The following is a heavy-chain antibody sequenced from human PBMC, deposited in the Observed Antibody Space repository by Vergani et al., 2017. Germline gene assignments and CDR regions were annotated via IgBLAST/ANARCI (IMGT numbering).Heavy chain of an antibody. J-gene: IGHJ4*02. CDR2: ISGSGGST. CDR1: GFTFSSYA. Sequence: EVQLLESGGGLVQPGGSLRLSCAASGFTFSSYAMSWVRQAPGKGLEWVSAISGSGGSTYYADSVKGRFTISRDNAKNSLYLQMNNLRDEDTAVYYCAREGLVGDPSHFDYWGQGILVTVSS. V-gene: IGHV3-23*01. D-gene: IGHD1-26*01. CDR3: AREGLVGDPSHFDY.